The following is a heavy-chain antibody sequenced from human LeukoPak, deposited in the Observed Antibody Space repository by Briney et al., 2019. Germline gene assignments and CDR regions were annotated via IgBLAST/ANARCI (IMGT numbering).Heavy chain of an antibody. CDR2: IKQDGSEK. CDR1: GFTFSSYW. Sequence: PGGSLRLSCAVSGFTFSSYWMSWVRQAPGKGLEWVANIKQDGSEKYYVDSVKGRFTISRVNAKNSLYLQMNSLRAEDTAVYYCARNIGSGRWGYYYGMDVWGQGTTVTVSS. J-gene: IGHJ6*02. D-gene: IGHD6-19*01. CDR3: ARNIGSGRWGYYYGMDV. V-gene: IGHV3-7*01.